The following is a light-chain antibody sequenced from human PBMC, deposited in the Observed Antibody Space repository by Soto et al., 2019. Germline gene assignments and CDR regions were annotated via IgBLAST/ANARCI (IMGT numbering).Light chain of an antibody. V-gene: IGLV2-14*01. CDR2: EVS. CDR1: SSDVGGYNY. J-gene: IGLJ1*01. Sequence: SSLTQPASVSGSPGQSITIACTGTSSDVGGYNYVSRFHQHPGNAPKLMIYEVSNRPSGVSNRGSASKSVNTASLPISGLQAEDEATYYCSSYSSSSTLVFATGTKVTLL. CDR3: SSYSSSSTLV.